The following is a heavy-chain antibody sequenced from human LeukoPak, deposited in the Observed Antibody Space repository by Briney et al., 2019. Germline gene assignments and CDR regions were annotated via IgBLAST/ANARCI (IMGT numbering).Heavy chain of an antibody. CDR3: AGYDFWSGYYSG. Sequence: PSETLSLTCTVSGGSISSYYWSWLRQPPGKGLEWIGYIYTSGSTNYNPSLKSRVTISVDTSKNQFSLKLSSVTAADTAVYYCAGYDFWSGYYSGWGQGTLVTVSS. CDR1: GGSISSYY. J-gene: IGHJ4*02. V-gene: IGHV4-4*09. CDR2: IYTSGST. D-gene: IGHD3-3*01.